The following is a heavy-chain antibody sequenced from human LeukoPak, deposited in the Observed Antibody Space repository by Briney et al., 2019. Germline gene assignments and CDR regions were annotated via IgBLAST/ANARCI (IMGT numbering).Heavy chain of an antibody. J-gene: IGHJ4*02. D-gene: IGHD6-13*01. Sequence: GGSLRLFCAASGFIVSSNYMSWVRQAPGKGLEWVSVIYSAGSTYYADSVKGRFTMSRDDSKNTVYLQMNSLRVEDTAVYYCARVDRNSSGYRYWGQGTLVTVSS. CDR1: GFIVSSNY. V-gene: IGHV3-53*01. CDR3: ARVDRNSSGYRY. CDR2: IYSAGST.